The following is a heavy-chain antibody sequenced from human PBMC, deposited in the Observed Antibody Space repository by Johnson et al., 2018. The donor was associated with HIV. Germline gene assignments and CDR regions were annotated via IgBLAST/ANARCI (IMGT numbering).Heavy chain of an antibody. D-gene: IGHD1-26*01. V-gene: IGHV3-30*02. Sequence: VQLMESGGGLVQPGGSLRLSCAASGFIFSSYGMHWVRQAPGKGLQWVAFIRSDGSNKYYADSVKGRFTISRDNSKNTLCLQMNSLRAEDTAVYYCARGVVGVLSNAFDIWGQGTMVIVSS. CDR1: GFIFSSYG. CDR2: IRSDGSNK. CDR3: ARGVVGVLSNAFDI. J-gene: IGHJ3*02.